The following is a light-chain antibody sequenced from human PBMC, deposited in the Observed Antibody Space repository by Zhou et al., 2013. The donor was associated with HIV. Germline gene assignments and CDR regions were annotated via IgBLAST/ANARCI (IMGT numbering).Light chain of an antibody. CDR2: GAS. Sequence: DIQLTQSPSSVSASVGDRVTITCRASQGIGSWLAWYQQIPGTAPKLLIYGASSLPRGVPSRFSGSGSGTDFTLTITSLQPEDFAIYYCQHLQGGFGPGSRLEI. CDR1: QGIGSW. CDR3: QHLQGG. V-gene: IGKV1-12*01. J-gene: IGKJ2*03.